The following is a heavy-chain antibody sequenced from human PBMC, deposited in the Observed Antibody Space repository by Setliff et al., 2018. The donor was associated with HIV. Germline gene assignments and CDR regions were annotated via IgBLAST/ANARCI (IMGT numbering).Heavy chain of an antibody. V-gene: IGHV4-39*01. Sequence: LSLTCTVSAGSIRSSTYYWAWIRQPPGKGLEWIGTIYYSGSTYYNPSLKSRATISVDMSKNQFSLRLSSVTAADTAVYYCIIAYSSGWLAPMGFDSWGQGTLVT. CDR1: AGSIRSSTYY. CDR3: IIAYSSGWLAPMGFDS. J-gene: IGHJ4*01. D-gene: IGHD6-19*01. CDR2: IYYSGST.